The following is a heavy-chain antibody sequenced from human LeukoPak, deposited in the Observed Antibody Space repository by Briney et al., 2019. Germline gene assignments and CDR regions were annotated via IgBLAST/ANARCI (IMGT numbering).Heavy chain of an antibody. CDR1: GGTFSSYA. J-gene: IGHJ6*02. CDR3: ARDNNTVTESPHYYYYGMDV. D-gene: IGHD4-17*01. V-gene: IGHV1-69*13. Sequence: GSSVKVSCKASGGTFSSYAISWVRQAPGQGLEWMGGIIPIFGTANYAQKFQGRVTITADESTSTAYMELSSLRSEDTAVYYCARDNNTVTESPHYYYYGMDVWGQGTTVTVSS. CDR2: IIPIFGTA.